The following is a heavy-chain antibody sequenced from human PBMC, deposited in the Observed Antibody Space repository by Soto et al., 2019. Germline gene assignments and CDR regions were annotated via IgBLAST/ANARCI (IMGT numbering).Heavy chain of an antibody. V-gene: IGHV3-23*01. CDR1: GFTFSSYA. D-gene: IGHD6-19*01. CDR2: ISGSGGST. CDR3: AKAPDIAVAGYFDY. J-gene: IGHJ4*02. Sequence: GGSLILSCAASGFTFSSYAMRWVRQAPGKGLEWVSAISGSGGSTYYADSVKGRFTISRDNSKNTLYLQMNSLRAEDTAVYYCAKAPDIAVAGYFDYWGQGTLVTVSS.